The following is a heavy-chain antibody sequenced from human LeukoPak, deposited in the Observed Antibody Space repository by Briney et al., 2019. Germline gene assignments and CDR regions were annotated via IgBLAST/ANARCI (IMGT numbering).Heavy chain of an antibody. V-gene: IGHV1-24*01. CDR2: FDPEDGET. CDR1: GYTLTELS. CDR3: ATEATYYYDSSGYFDY. J-gene: IGHJ4*02. Sequence: AASVKVSCKVSGYTLTELSMHWVRQAPGKGLEWMGGFDPEDGETIYAQKFQGRVTMTEDTSTDTAYMELSSLRSEDTAVYYCATEATYYYDSSGYFDYWGQGTLVTVSS. D-gene: IGHD3-22*01.